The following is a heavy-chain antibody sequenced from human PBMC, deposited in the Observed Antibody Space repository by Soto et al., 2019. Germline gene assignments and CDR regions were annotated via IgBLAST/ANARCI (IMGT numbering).Heavy chain of an antibody. CDR2: IIPIFGTA. D-gene: IGHD5-18*01. Sequence: SVKVSCKASGGTFSSYAISWVRQAPGQGLEWMGGIIPIFGTANYAQKFQGRVTITADESTSTAYMELSSLRSEDTAVYYCARDRGPGGYSYGSFDYWGQGTLVTVSS. CDR3: ARDRGPGGYSYGSFDY. CDR1: GGTFSSYA. V-gene: IGHV1-69*13. J-gene: IGHJ4*02.